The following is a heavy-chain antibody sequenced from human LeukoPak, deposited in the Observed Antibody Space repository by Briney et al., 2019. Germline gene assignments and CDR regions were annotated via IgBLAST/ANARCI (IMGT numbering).Heavy chain of an antibody. J-gene: IGHJ4*02. CDR2: IQSDGTT. D-gene: IGHD2-15*01. CDR1: ALTFSSTW. CDR3: IRGGTYKFEN. Sequence: GGSLTLSCAASALTFSSTWMHWVRQTPGKGLVWVSRIQSDGTTTYANSVRGRSTISKATAKTTLYLQMNILRAETTAVYYCIRGGTYKFENWGQGTLVTVSS. V-gene: IGHV3-74*01.